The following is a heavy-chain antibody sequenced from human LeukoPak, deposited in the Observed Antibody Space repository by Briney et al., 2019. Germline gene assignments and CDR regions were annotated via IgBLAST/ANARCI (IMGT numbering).Heavy chain of an antibody. CDR1: GGSISSGDYY. V-gene: IGHV4-30-4*08. Sequence: ASETLSLTCTVSGGSISSGDYYWSWIRQPPGKGLEWIGYIYYSGSTYYNPSLKSRVTISVDTSKNQFSLKLSSVTAADTAVYYCARLARTDLEYFDYWGQGTLVTVSS. CDR3: ARLARTDLEYFDY. D-gene: IGHD1-1*01. J-gene: IGHJ4*02. CDR2: IYYSGST.